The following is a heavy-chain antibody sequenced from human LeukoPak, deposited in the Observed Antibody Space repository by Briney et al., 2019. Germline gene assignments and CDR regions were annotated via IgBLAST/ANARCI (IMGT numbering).Heavy chain of an antibody. CDR2: IASDGGHT. V-gene: IGHV3-30-3*01. CDR3: ARERQDTILHSGAFDI. D-gene: IGHD2-21*01. J-gene: IGHJ3*02. CDR1: GFTFSTYF. Sequence: GRSLRLSCAASGFTFSTYFMHWVRQAPGKGLEWVADIASDGGHTFYVESVKGRFTISRDNSKNTLYLQMNSLRAEDTAVYFCARERQDTILHSGAFDIWGQGTMVTVSS.